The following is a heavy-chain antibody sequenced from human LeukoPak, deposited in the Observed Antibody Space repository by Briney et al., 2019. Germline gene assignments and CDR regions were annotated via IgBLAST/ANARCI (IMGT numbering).Heavy chain of an antibody. CDR3: AREEISSTSPGAFDI. Sequence: SETLSLTCTVSGGSISSYYWSWIRQPAGKGLEWIGRIYTSGSTNYNPSLKSRVTMSVDTSKNQFSLKLSSVTAADTAVYYCAREEISSTSPGAFDIWGQGTMVTVSS. D-gene: IGHD2-2*01. CDR2: IYTSGST. CDR1: GGSISSYY. J-gene: IGHJ3*02. V-gene: IGHV4-4*07.